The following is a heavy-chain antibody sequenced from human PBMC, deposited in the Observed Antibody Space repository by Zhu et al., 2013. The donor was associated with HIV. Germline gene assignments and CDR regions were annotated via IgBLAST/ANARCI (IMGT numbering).Heavy chain of an antibody. CDR1: GFTFSNYA. J-gene: IGHJ4*02. CDR2: ISGGGDSA. D-gene: IGHD4-17*01. CDR3: ASLRPGERSFIDC. V-gene: IGHV3-23*01. Sequence: EVQMLESGGGLVQPGESLRLSCAASGFTFSNYAMTWVRQAPGKGLEWVSVISGGGDSAYYAKSVRGRFTISRDNSKDTLELQMNSLRAEDTAVYYCASLRPGERSFIDCWGQGTLVTVSS.